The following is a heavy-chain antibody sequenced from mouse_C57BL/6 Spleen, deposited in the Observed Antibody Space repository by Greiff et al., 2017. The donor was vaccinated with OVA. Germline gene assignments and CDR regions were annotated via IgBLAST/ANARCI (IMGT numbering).Heavy chain of an antibody. D-gene: IGHD1-1*01. V-gene: IGHV1-55*01. CDR3: ASSTHYYGSSYGY. J-gene: IGHJ2*01. Sequence: QVQLQQPGAELVKPGASVKMSCKASGYTFTSYWITWVKQRPGQGLEWIGDIYPGSGSTNYNEKFKSKATLTVDTSSSTAYMQLSSLTSEDSAVYYGASSTHYYGSSYGYWGQGTTLTVSS. CDR1: GYTFTSYW. CDR2: IYPGSGST.